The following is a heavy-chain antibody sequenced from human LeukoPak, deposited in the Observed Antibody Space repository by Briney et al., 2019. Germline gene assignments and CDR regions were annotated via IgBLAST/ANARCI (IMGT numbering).Heavy chain of an antibody. CDR3: ATEGGPPIERY. D-gene: IGHD2-15*01. Sequence: GGSLRLSCAASGFTFSIYAMSWVRQAPGKGLGWVSAIGGRTDTTYYADSVKGRFTISRDNSKNTLFLQMNSLRAEDTAVYYCATEGGPPIERYWGQGTLVTVSS. CDR1: GFTFSIYA. V-gene: IGHV3-23*01. J-gene: IGHJ4*02. CDR2: IGGRTDTT.